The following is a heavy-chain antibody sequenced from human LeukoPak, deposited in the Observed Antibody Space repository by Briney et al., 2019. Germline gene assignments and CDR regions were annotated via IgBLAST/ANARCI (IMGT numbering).Heavy chain of an antibody. J-gene: IGHJ1*01. CDR3: ATYGGNTAEYFQY. V-gene: IGHV1-69*05. CDR1: GGVYSFYS. CDR2: IIPPSRTA. D-gene: IGHD4-23*01. Sequence: SVKVSCKASGGVYSFYSITWVRQAPGQGLEWMGGIIPPSRTANYAQKFQGRVTITKDESTSTTYMELSSLRSEDTADYSCATYGGNTAEYFQYWGQGTLVTVSS.